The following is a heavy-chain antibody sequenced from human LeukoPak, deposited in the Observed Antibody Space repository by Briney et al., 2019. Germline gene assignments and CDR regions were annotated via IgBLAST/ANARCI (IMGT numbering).Heavy chain of an antibody. CDR2: ITHSEST. J-gene: IGHJ4*02. V-gene: IGHV4-34*01. Sequence: SETLSLTCAVYADSFRGYYWTWIRQPPGKGREGIGEITHSESTKHNPSLKSRVTISVDTSKNQFSLKLMSVTAADSAVYSCARATTITHNFDYWGQGTLVTVSS. CDR1: ADSFRGYY. D-gene: IGHD4-11*01. CDR3: ARATTITHNFDY.